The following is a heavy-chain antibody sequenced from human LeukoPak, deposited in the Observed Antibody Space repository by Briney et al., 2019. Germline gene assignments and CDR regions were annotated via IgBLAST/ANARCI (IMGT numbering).Heavy chain of an antibody. D-gene: IGHD6-6*01. CDR2: INHSGST. J-gene: IGHJ4*02. CDR1: GGSFIGYY. CDR3: ARGLASSRSVY. Sequence: PSETLSVTCAVYGGSFIGYYWSWIRQPRGKGLEWIGEINHSGSTNYNPSLKSRVTISVDTSKNQFSLKLSSVTAADTAVYYCARGLASSRSVYWGQGTLVTVSS. V-gene: IGHV4-34*01.